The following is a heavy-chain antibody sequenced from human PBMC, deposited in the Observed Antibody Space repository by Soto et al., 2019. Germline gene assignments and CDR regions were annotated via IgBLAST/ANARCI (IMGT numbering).Heavy chain of an antibody. V-gene: IGHV3-21*01. J-gene: IGHJ4*02. CDR1: GFTFSSYS. CDR3: ARERYCSGGSCPEVFDY. Sequence: GGSLRLSCAASGFTFSSYSMNWVRQAPGKGLEWVSSISSSSSYIYYADSVKGRFTISRDNAKNSLYLQMNSLRAEDTAEYYCARERYCSGGSCPEVFDYWGQGTLVTVSS. D-gene: IGHD2-15*01. CDR2: ISSSSSYI.